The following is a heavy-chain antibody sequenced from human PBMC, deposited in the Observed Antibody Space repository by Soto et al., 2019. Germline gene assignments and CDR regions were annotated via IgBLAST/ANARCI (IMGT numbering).Heavy chain of an antibody. CDR2: IYYSGST. V-gene: IGHV4-39*01. D-gene: IGHD3-22*01. J-gene: IGHJ4*02. Sequence: SETLSLTCTVSGGSISSSSYYWGWIRQPPGKGLEWIGSIYYSGSTYYNPSLKRRVTISVDTSKNQFSLKLSSVTAADTAVYYCARHGGSSGYSRVLYFDYWGQGTLVTVSS. CDR3: ARHGGSSGYSRVLYFDY. CDR1: GGSISSSSYY.